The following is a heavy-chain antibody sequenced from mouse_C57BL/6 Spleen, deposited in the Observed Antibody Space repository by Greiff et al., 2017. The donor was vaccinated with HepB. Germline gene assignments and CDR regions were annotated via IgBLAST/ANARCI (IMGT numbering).Heavy chain of an antibody. CDR2: IYPSDSET. V-gene: IGHV1-61*01. J-gene: IGHJ3*01. CDR3: AREVAYYSNRTWFAY. Sequence: QVQLQQPGAELVRPGSSVKLSCKASGYTFTSYWMDWVKQRPGQGLEWIGNIYPSDSETHYNQKFKDKATLTVDKSSSTAYMQLSSLTSEDSAVYYCAREVAYYSNRTWFAYWGQGTLVTVSA. D-gene: IGHD2-5*01. CDR1: GYTFTSYW.